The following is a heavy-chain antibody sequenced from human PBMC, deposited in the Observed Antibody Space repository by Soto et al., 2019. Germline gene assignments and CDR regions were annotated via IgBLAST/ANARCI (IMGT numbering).Heavy chain of an antibody. Sequence: PSETLSLTCTVSGGSVSSGSYYCSWIRQPPGKGLEWIGYIYYSGSTNYNPSLKSRVTISVDTSKNQFSLKLSSVTAADTAVYYCARVVGDAFNIWGQGTMVTVSS. CDR2: IYYSGST. D-gene: IGHD3-10*01. CDR1: GGSVSSGSYY. CDR3: ARVVGDAFNI. V-gene: IGHV4-61*01. J-gene: IGHJ3*02.